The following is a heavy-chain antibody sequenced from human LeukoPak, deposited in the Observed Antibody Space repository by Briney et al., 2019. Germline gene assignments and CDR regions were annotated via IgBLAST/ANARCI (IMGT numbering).Heavy chain of an antibody. J-gene: IGHJ5*02. D-gene: IGHD6-19*01. Sequence: GASVKVSCKASGGTFSSYAISWVRQAPGQGLEWMGRIILIFGTANYAQKFQGRVTITTDESTSTAYMELSSLRSEDTAVYYCAREPGYSSGWFDPWGQGTLVTVSS. CDR3: AREPGYSSGWFDP. CDR2: IILIFGTA. V-gene: IGHV1-69*05. CDR1: GGTFSSYA.